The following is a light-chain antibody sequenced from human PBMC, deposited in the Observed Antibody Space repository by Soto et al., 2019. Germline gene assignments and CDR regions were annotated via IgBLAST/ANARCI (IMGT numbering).Light chain of an antibody. CDR1: RSNIGNNY. CDR3: GTWDSDLNAVV. J-gene: IGLJ2*01. CDR2: DNN. V-gene: IGLV1-51*01. Sequence: QAVVTQPPSVSAAPGQKVTISCSGSRSNIGNNYVSWYQQLPRTAPKLLIFDNNQRPSGIPDRFSGSKSGTSATLGITGLQTGDEAGYFCGTWDSDLNAVVFGGGTKLTVL.